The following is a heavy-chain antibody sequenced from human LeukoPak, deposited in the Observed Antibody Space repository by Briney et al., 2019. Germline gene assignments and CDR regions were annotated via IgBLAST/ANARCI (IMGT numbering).Heavy chain of an antibody. D-gene: IGHD6-13*01. J-gene: IGHJ6*03. CDR3: ARAGSSWYVYYYYYMDV. Sequence: GGSLRLSCAASGFTFSSYSMNWVRQAPGKELEWVSSISSSSSYIYYADSVKGRFTISRDNAKNSLYLQMNSLRAEDTAVYYCARAGSSWYVYYYYYMDVWGKGTTVTVSS. V-gene: IGHV3-21*01. CDR2: ISSSSSYI. CDR1: GFTFSSYS.